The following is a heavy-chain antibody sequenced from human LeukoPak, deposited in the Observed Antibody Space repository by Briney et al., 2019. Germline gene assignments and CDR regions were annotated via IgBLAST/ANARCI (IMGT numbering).Heavy chain of an antibody. CDR2: IYYSGST. J-gene: IGHJ4*02. V-gene: IGHV4-39*07. CDR1: GGSISSSSYY. CDR3: ARQLGRGGFMINY. D-gene: IGHD3-10*01. Sequence: SETLSLTCTVSGGSISSSSYYWGWIRQPPGKGLEWIGSIYYSGSTYYNPSLKSRVTISLDTSKNQFSLKLTSVTAADTAVYYCARQLGRGGFMINYWGQGTLVTVSS.